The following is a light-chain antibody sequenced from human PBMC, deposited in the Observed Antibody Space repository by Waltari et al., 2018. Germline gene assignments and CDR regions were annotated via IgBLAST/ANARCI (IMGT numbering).Light chain of an antibody. V-gene: IGLV1-44*01. CDR1: NYNIGRCP. CDR2: SND. J-gene: IGLJ2*01. Sequence: QSVLTQALSVSGTPGQRATISCSGTNYNIGRCPVNWYQQVPGMSPKLLIYSNDQRPSEVPDRFSGSKSGTSASLAISGLQSEDEADYYCATWDGRVNGVLFGGGTKVTVL. CDR3: ATWDGRVNGVL.